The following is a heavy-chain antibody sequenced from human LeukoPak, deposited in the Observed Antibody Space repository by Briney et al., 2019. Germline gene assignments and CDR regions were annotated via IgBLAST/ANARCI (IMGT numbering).Heavy chain of an antibody. Sequence: SETLSLTCAVYGGSFSGYYWSWIRQPPGKGLEWIGEINHSGSTNYNPSLKSRVTISVDTSKNQFSLKLSSVTAADTAVYYCARPRLRILFDPWGQGTLVTVSS. D-gene: IGHD2-15*01. CDR2: INHSGST. CDR1: GGSFSGYY. J-gene: IGHJ5*02. CDR3: ARPRLRILFDP. V-gene: IGHV4-34*01.